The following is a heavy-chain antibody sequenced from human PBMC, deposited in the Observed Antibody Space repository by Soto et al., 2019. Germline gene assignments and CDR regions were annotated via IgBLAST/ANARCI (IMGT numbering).Heavy chain of an antibody. D-gene: IGHD6-6*01. CDR3: ARGGGIAARHPWFDP. CDR1: GGSFSGYY. Sequence: SETLSLTCAVYGGSFSGYYWSWIRQPPGKGLEWIGEINHSGSTNYNPSLKSRVTISVDTSKNQFSLKLSSVTAADTAVYYRARGGGIAARHPWFDPWGQGTLVTVSS. CDR2: INHSGST. V-gene: IGHV4-34*01. J-gene: IGHJ5*02.